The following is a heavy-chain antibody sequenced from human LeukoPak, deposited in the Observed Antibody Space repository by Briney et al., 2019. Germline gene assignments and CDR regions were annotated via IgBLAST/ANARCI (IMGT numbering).Heavy chain of an antibody. CDR1: GYTFTSYG. Sequence: ASVKVSCKASGYTFTSYGISWVRQAPGQGLEWMGWISAYNGNTNYAQKLQGRVTITTDTSTSTAYMELRSLRSDDTAVYYCALTYCGGDCYLPYDYWGQGTLVTVSS. V-gene: IGHV1-18*01. D-gene: IGHD2-21*02. J-gene: IGHJ4*02. CDR3: ALTYCGGDCYLPYDY. CDR2: ISAYNGNT.